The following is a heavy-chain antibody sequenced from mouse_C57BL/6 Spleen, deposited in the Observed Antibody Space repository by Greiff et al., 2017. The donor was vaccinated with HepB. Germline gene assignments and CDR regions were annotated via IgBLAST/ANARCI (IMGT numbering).Heavy chain of an antibody. J-gene: IGHJ2*01. CDR3: ARESWDTVVGPYYFDY. CDR1: GYTFTSYG. D-gene: IGHD1-1*01. Sequence: LQESGAELARPGASVKLSCKASGYTFTSYGISWVKQRTGQGLEWIGEIYPRSGNTYYNEKFKGKATLTVDKSSSTAYMELRSLTSEDSAVYCCARESWDTVVGPYYFDYWGQGTTLTVSS. CDR2: IYPRSGNT. V-gene: IGHV1-81*01.